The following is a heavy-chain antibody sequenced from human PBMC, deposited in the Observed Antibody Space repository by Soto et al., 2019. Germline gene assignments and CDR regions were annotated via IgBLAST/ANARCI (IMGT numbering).Heavy chain of an antibody. D-gene: IGHD1-26*01. CDR2: INHSGSI. Sequence: PSETLSLTCAVYGGSFSGYYWSWIRQPPGKGLEWIGEINHSGSINYNPSLKSRVTISVDTSKNQFSLKLSSVTAADTAVYYCARRSGSYFFYFDYWGQGTLVTVSS. CDR3: ARRSGSYFFYFDY. CDR1: GGSFSGYY. J-gene: IGHJ4*02. V-gene: IGHV4-34*01.